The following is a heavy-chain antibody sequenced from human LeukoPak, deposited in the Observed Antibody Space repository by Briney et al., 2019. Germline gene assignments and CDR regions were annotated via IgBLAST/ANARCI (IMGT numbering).Heavy chain of an antibody. CDR2: IYYSGST. CDR1: GGSISSGGYY. J-gene: IGHJ4*02. V-gene: IGHV4-31*03. CDR3: ASLTGYSSGCFYD. D-gene: IGHD6-19*01. Sequence: SQTLSLTCTVSGGSISSGGYYWSWISQHPGKGLEWIGYIYYSGSTYYNPSLKSRVTISVDTSKNQFSLKLSSVTAADTAVYYCASLTGYSSGCFYDWGQGTLVTVSS.